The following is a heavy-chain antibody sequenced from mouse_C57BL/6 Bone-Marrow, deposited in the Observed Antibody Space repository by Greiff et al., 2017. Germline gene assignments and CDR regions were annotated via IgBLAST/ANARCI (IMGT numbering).Heavy chain of an antibody. Sequence: VQLQQPGAELVKPGASVKLSCKASGYTFTSYWMHWVKQRPGQGLEWIGMIHPNSGSTNYNEKFKSKATLTVDKSSSTAYMQLSSLTSEDSAVDYCARKVYLYAMDYWGQGTSVTVSA. CDR3: ARKVYLYAMDY. CDR2: IHPNSGST. V-gene: IGHV1-64*01. D-gene: IGHD5-5*01. J-gene: IGHJ4*01. CDR1: GYTFTSYW.